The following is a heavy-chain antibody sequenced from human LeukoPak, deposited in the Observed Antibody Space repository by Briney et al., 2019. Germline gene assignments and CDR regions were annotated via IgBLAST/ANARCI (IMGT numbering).Heavy chain of an antibody. Sequence: SGGSLRLSCETSGVTFSSLSLNWVRQPPGKGLEWLSYISASSRTKYYADSVKGRFIVSRDNARNSLFLQVDSVRAEDTALYYCAAQSSGSSARAPDFWGQGTLVTVSS. CDR1: GVTFSSLS. J-gene: IGHJ4*02. CDR2: ISASSRTK. V-gene: IGHV3-48*04. D-gene: IGHD1-26*01. CDR3: AAQSSGSSARAPDF.